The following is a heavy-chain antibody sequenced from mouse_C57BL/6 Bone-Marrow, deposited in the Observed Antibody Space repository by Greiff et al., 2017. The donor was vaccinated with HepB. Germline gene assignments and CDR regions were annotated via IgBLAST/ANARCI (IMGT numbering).Heavy chain of an antibody. CDR3: ARRRDGYYYAMDD. CDR1: GYTFTSYW. V-gene: IGHV1-69*01. CDR2: IDPSDSYT. J-gene: IGHJ4*01. D-gene: IGHD2-3*01. Sequence: VQLQQPGAELVMPGASVKLSCKASGYTFTSYWMHWVKQRPGQGLEWIGEIDPSDSYTNYNQKFKGKSTLTVDKSSSTAYMQLSSLTSEDSAVYYCARRRDGYYYAMDDWGQGTSVTVSS.